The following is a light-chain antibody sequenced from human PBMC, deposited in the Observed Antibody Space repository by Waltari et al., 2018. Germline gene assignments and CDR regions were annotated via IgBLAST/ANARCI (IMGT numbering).Light chain of an antibody. J-gene: IGKJ1*01. CDR1: HNVGSN. CDR2: GAS. Sequence: TQSPDTLSVSPGERATLSCRASHNVGSNVAWYQQKPGQFPRLLISGASTRATGVPARFSGSGSGTEFTLTISSLQSEDFAVYYCQQYNNFPPAFGQGTKV. V-gene: IGKV3-15*01. CDR3: QQYNNFPPA.